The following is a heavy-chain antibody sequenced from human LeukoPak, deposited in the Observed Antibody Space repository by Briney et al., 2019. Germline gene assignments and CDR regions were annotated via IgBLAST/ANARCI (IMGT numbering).Heavy chain of an antibody. Sequence: GGSLRLSRAASGFTFSSYAMHWVRQAPGKGLEWVAVISYDGSNKYYADSVKGRFTISRDNSKNTLYLQMNSLRAEDTAVYYCAREGPRQKYYYDSSGPEGGAFDIWGQGTMVTVSS. CDR3: AREGPRQKYYYDSSGPEGGAFDI. CDR1: GFTFSSYA. J-gene: IGHJ3*02. D-gene: IGHD3-22*01. CDR2: ISYDGSNK. V-gene: IGHV3-30-3*01.